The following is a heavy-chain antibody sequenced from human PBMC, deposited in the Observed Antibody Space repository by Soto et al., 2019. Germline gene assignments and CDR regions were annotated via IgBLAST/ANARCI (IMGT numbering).Heavy chain of an antibody. CDR1: GFTVSTTY. Sequence: EVPLVESGGGLIHPGGSLRLSCGASGFTVSTTYMSWVRQAPGKGLEWVSTMYTGGSTSYADSVKGRFTISRDNSKTTSYLQTNSLRVEDTAVYSCAGGGGYSGYEGHDSWGQGTLVTVSS. D-gene: IGHD5-12*01. CDR3: AGGGGYSGYEGHDS. V-gene: IGHV3-53*01. J-gene: IGHJ4*02. CDR2: MYTGGST.